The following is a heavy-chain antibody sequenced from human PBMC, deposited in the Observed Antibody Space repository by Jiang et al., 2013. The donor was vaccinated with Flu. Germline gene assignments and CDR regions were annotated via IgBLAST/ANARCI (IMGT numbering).Heavy chain of an antibody. CDR2: VYNDGST. J-gene: IGHJ4*02. V-gene: IGHV4-59*01. Sequence: GPGLVKPSETLSLTCTVSDGSINSYCWSWIRQPPGKGLEWIGYVYNDGSTKYNPTLKSRVTISVDTSKNQVSLKVTSVTAADTAVYYCARGGWEPSYFDYWGQGTPVTVSS. D-gene: IGHD4-23*01. CDR1: DGSINSYC. CDR3: ARGGWEPSYFDY.